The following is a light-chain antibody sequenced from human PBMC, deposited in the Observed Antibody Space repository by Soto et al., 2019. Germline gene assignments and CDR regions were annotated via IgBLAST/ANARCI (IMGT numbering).Light chain of an antibody. CDR3: QQRYRWPKT. CDR1: QSVTNF. V-gene: IGKV3-11*01. J-gene: IGKJ1*01. CDR2: NAS. Sequence: EIVLTQSPGTLSASPGERVTLSCRASQSVTNFLAWYQQKPGKSPNLLIYNASHRDTGIPARFSGSGSGTDFTLTISSLEPEDFAVYYCQQRYRWPKTFGQGTKLENK.